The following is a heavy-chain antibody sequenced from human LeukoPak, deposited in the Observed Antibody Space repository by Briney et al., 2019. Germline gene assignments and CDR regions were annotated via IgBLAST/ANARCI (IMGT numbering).Heavy chain of an antibody. D-gene: IGHD6-19*01. J-gene: IGHJ4*02. V-gene: IGHV3-23*01. CDR2: ISGSGGST. CDR1: GFTFKNYG. CDR3: AKGKAVAVDFDY. Sequence: PGGSLRLSCEASGFTFKNYGMSWVRQAPGKGLEWVSAISGSGGSTYYADSVKGRFTISRDNSKNTLYLQMNSLRAEDTAVYYCAKGKAVAVDFDYWGQGTLVTVSS.